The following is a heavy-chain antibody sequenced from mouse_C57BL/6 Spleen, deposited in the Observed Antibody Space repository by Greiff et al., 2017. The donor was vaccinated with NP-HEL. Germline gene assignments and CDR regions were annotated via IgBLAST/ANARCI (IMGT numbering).Heavy chain of an antibody. CDR2: INPSSGYT. V-gene: IGHV1-7*01. CDR3: ARGGYYVKGAMDY. CDR1: GYTFTSYW. Sequence: VQLQQSGAELAKPGASVTLSCKASGYTFTSYWMPWVKQRPGQGLEWIGYINPSSGYTKYNQKFKDKATLTADKSSSTAYMQLSSLTYEDSAVYYCARGGYYVKGAMDYGGQGTSVTVSS. D-gene: IGHD2-3*01. J-gene: IGHJ4*01.